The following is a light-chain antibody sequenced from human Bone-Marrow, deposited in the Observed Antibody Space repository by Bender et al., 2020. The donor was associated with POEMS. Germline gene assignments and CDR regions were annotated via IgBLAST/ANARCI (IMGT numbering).Light chain of an antibody. J-gene: IGLJ3*02. CDR3: CSYAGSYTEV. CDR2: DVT. Sequence: QSALTQPRSVSGSPGQSVTISCTGTSSDVGGYNYVSWYQQHPGKAPKLMIYDVTTRPSGVPDRFSGSKSGNTASLTISGLQAEDEADYYCCSYAGSYTEVFGGGTKVTVL. CDR1: SSDVGGYNY. V-gene: IGLV2-11*01.